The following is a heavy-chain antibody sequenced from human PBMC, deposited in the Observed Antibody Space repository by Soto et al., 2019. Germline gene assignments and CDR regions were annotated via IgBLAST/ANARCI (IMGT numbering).Heavy chain of an antibody. CDR3: ARDGATTGHWDY. CDR1: GFTFSTFS. J-gene: IGHJ4*02. CDR2: ISISSITI. V-gene: IGHV3-48*02. D-gene: IGHD1-26*01. Sequence: EVQLVESGGDLVQPGGSLRLSCRASGFTFSTFSMNWVRQAPGKGLEWISYISISSITIHYADSVKGRFTISRDNAKSSLYLQMDRLRDDDTAAYYCARDGATTGHWDYWGQGTLVTVSS.